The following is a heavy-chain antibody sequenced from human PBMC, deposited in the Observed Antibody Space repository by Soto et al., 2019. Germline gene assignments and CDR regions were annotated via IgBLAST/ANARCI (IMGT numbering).Heavy chain of an antibody. CDR1: GYTFINYH. V-gene: IGHV1-18*01. Sequence: QVQLVQSGGEVKKPGASVTVSCKASGYTFINYHITWERQAPGQGLEWMAWINTYNGMTYYAQKFQGRVTMTRDTSTSTAYTELSNLGSDDTAVYFFAKSPRGEMATDWGQGTLVTVSS. D-gene: IGHD5-12*01. CDR2: INTYNGMT. J-gene: IGHJ4*02. CDR3: AKSPRGEMATD.